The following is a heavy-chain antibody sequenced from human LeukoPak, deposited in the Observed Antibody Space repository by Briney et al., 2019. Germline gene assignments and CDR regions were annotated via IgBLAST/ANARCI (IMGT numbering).Heavy chain of an antibody. J-gene: IGHJ6*04. D-gene: IGHD2-15*01. V-gene: IGHV4-34*01. CDR2: INHSGST. CDR3: ARGLYCSGGSCYPYYYYYGMDV. CDR1: GGSFNGYY. Sequence: SETLSLTCAVYGGSFNGYYWSWIRQPPGKGLEWIGEINHSGSTNYNPSLKSRVTISVDTSKNQFSLKLSSVTAADTAVYYCARGLYCSGGSCYPYYYYYGMDVWGKGTTVTVSS.